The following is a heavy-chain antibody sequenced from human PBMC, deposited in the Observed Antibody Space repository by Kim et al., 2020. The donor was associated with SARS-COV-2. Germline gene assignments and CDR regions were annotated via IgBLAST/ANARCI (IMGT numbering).Heavy chain of an antibody. CDR3: AKGRGSSTTSCYNY. CDR1: GFAFSNYA. D-gene: IGHD2-2*02. CDR2: ISCSGDNT. V-gene: IGHV3-23*01. Sequence: GGSLRLSCAASGFAFSNYAMTWVRQAPGRGLEWVSSISCSGDNTLYADSVKGRFTISRDNSNTLYLQTNSLRADDTAVSYCAKGRGSSTTSCYNYWGPG. J-gene: IGHJ4*02.